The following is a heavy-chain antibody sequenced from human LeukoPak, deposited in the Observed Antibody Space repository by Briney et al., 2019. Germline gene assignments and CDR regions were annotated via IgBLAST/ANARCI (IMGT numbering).Heavy chain of an antibody. Sequence: GGSLRLSCAASGFTVSSNYMTWVRQAPGKGLEWVSIIYSGDSTYYADSVKGRFTISRDNSKNTLYLQMNSLRAEDTAVYYCARSGFGVLCYYGMDVWGQGTTVTVSS. J-gene: IGHJ6*02. V-gene: IGHV3-66*01. D-gene: IGHD3-10*01. CDR2: IYSGDST. CDR3: ARSGFGVLCYYGMDV. CDR1: GFTVSSNY.